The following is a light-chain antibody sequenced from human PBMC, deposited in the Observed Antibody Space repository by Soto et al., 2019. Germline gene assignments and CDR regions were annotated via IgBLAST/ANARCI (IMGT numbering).Light chain of an antibody. CDR1: SSDVGGSKL. CDR2: EVN. J-gene: IGLJ3*02. Sequence: QSALTQPASVSGSPGQSITISCTGTSSDVGGSKLVSWYHHHPGKAPKLMIYEVNKRPSGVPDRFSGSKSGYTASLTVSGLQTEDEAFYYCSSSAGIYHYMVFGGGTKLTVL. CDR3: SSSAGIYHYMV. V-gene: IGLV2-8*01.